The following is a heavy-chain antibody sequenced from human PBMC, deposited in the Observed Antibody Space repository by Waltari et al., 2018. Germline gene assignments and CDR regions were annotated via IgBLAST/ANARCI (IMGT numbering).Heavy chain of an antibody. J-gene: IGHJ6*03. V-gene: IGHV3-23*04. D-gene: IGHD7-27*01. Sequence: EVQLEEAGGGLVQPGGSLRIFCEASGFSFRDYAMNLVRQAPGKGLEWVSSISGSGGNSYYAVSLKGRFTISRDNSKNTLYLQMNSLRSQDTAVYYCAMSPHYWGPYYNFYMAVWGKGTAVTVSS. CDR3: AMSPHYWGPYYNFYMAV. CDR1: GFSFRDYA. CDR2: ISGSGGNS.